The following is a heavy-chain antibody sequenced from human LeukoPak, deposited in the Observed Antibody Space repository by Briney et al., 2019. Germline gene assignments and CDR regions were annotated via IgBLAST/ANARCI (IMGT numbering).Heavy chain of an antibody. CDR1: GFSFSSFS. D-gene: IGHD6-19*01. Sequence: GGSLRLSCAASGFSFSSFSMNWVRQAPGKGLEWVSYISGGSSFTYYVDSVKGRFTISRDNAKNSLYLQMNSLRAEDTAVYYCVRDVGYSSGPNYWGQGTRVTVSS. J-gene: IGHJ4*02. V-gene: IGHV3-21*01. CDR2: ISGGSSFT. CDR3: VRDVGYSSGPNY.